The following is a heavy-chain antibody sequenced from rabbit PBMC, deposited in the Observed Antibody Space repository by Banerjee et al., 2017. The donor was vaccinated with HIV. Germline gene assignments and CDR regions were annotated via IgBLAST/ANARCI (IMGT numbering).Heavy chain of an antibody. Sequence: QSLEESGGDLVKPGASLTLTCTASGFDLSSYYDMCWVRQAPGKGLELIGCINTGTDYTWYASWAKGRFTISKTSSTTVTLQMTSLTAADTATYFCARVDYGGYGYTPLDLWGQGTLVTVS. CDR3: ARVDYGGYGYTPLDL. V-gene: IGHV1S40*01. D-gene: IGHD6-1*01. CDR1: GFDLSSYYD. J-gene: IGHJ3*01. CDR2: INTGTDYT.